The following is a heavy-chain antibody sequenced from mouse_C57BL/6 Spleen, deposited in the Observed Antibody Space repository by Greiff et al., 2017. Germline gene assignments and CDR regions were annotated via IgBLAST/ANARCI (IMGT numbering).Heavy chain of an antibody. CDR1: GYAFSSSW. Sequence: QVQLQQSGPELVKPGASVKISCKASGYAFSSSWMNWVKQRPGKGLEWIGRIYPGDGDTNYNGKFKGKATLTADKSSSTAYMQLSSLTSEDSAVXFCARRSHYAMDYWGQGTSVTVSS. J-gene: IGHJ4*01. CDR2: IYPGDGDT. V-gene: IGHV1-82*01. CDR3: ARRSHYAMDY.